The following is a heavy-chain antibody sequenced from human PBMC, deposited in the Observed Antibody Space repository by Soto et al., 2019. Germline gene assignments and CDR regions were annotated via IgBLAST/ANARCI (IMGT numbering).Heavy chain of an antibody. Sequence: QVQLQQWGAGLLKPSETLSLICAVYGGSFSGNYWSWIRQPPGKGLEWIGEFSDSGSTNYNPSLKSRVTISEDMSKSQFSLKLSSVTAADTAVDYCARGNFYYGLDVWGQGTTVTVSS. J-gene: IGHJ6*02. CDR1: GGSFSGNY. V-gene: IGHV4-34*01. CDR3: ARGNFYYGLDV. CDR2: FSDSGST.